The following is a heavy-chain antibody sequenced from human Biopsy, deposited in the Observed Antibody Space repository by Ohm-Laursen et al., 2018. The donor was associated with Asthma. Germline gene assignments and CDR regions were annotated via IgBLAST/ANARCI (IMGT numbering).Heavy chain of an antibody. Sequence: TLSLTCTVSGGSISDYYKTWFRQHPGKGLEWIGYIHHSGTSYFNPPLKSRVSFSRDTSKNQFSLRLSSVTAADTAMYYCARIPRRSGSYFVDYWGQGTLVTVSS. CDR2: IHHSGTS. D-gene: IGHD3-22*01. J-gene: IGHJ4*02. CDR3: ARIPRRSGSYFVDY. V-gene: IGHV4-31*03. CDR1: GGSISDYY.